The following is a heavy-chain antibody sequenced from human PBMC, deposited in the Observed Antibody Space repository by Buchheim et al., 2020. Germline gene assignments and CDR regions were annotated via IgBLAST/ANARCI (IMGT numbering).Heavy chain of an antibody. Sequence: QVQLVESGGGVVQPGRSLRLSCAASGFTFSSYGMHWVRQAPGKGLEWVAVISYDGSNKYYADSVKGRFTISRDNSKNTLYLQMNSLRAEDTAVYYCAKSASNYFRALGGMDVWGQGTT. V-gene: IGHV3-30*18. J-gene: IGHJ6*02. CDR3: AKSASNYFRALGGMDV. CDR2: ISYDGSNK. D-gene: IGHD3-10*01. CDR1: GFTFSSYG.